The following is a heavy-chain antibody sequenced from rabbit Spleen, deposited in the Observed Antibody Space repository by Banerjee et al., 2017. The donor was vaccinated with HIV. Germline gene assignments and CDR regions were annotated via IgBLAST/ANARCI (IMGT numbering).Heavy chain of an antibody. D-gene: IGHD1-1*01. J-gene: IGHJ6*01. V-gene: IGHV1S45*01. Sequence: QEQLEESGGTRVKPEGSLTLTGTLPGFSFSSSYYSCWFRQPPGKGLEWIACIDSGSSGFTYFATWAKGRFTCSKTSSTTVTLQMTRLTAADTATYFCARDTSSSFSSYGMDLWGQGTLVTVS. CDR3: ARDTSSSFSSYGMDL. CDR1: GFSFSSSYY. CDR2: IDSGSSGFT.